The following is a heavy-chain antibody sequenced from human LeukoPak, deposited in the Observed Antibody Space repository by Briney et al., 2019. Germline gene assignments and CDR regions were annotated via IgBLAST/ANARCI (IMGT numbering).Heavy chain of an antibody. D-gene: IGHD3-10*01. CDR2: IYSGGST. CDR3: ARWQVITMVRGVINNGYFDY. Sequence: QPGGSLRLSCAASGFTVSSNYMSWVRQAPGKGLEWVSVIYSGGSTYYADSVKGRFTISRDNSKNTLYLQMNSLRAEDTAVYYCARWQVITMVRGVINNGYFDYWGQGILVTVSS. V-gene: IGHV3-53*01. J-gene: IGHJ4*02. CDR1: GFTVSSNY.